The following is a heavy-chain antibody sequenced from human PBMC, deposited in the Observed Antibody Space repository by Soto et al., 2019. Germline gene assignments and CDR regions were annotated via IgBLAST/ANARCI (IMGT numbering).Heavy chain of an antibody. Sequence: QLVESGGGLVQPGGSLRLSCAASGFTVSSNYMSWVRQAPGKGLEWLSRLYPGPGTYYADSLKDRITISRDSSKNTLYLQLNSLRAEDTAIYYCARECGGDCSNAFDLWGQGTMVTVSP. CDR1: GFTVSSNY. J-gene: IGHJ3*01. CDR2: LYPGPGT. CDR3: ARECGGDCSNAFDL. V-gene: IGHV3-66*01. D-gene: IGHD2-21*01.